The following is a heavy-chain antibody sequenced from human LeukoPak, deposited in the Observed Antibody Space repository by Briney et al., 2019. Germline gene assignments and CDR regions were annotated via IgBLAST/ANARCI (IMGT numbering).Heavy chain of an antibody. V-gene: IGHV1-46*01. CDR1: GYTFTSYY. CDR2: IDPSGGRT. J-gene: IGHJ3*02. D-gene: IGHD4-17*01. Sequence: ASVKVSCKASGYTFTSYYMHWVRQAPGQGLEWMEIIDPSGGRTTYAQKFQGRVTMTRDTSTSTGHMELSSLRSEDTAVYYCARAFTVMGAFDIWGQGTMVTVSS. CDR3: ARAFTVMGAFDI.